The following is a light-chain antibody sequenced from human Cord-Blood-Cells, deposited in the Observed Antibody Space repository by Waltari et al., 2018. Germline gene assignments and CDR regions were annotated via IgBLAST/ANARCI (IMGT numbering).Light chain of an antibody. Sequence: QSALTQPASVSGSPGQSITISCLDTRSEVGRLEFASWYQQHPGKAPKLMIYEVSNRPSGVSNRFSGSKSGNTASLTISGLQAEDEADYYCSSYTSSNTVVFGGGTKLTVL. CDR3: SSYTSSNTVV. CDR2: EVS. V-gene: IGLV2-14*01. CDR1: RSEVGRLEF. J-gene: IGLJ2*01.